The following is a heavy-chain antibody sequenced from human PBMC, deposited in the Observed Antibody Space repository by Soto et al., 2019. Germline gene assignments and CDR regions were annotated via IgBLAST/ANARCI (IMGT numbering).Heavy chain of an antibody. V-gene: IGHV3-30*18. CDR1: GFTFSSYG. J-gene: IGHJ4*02. CDR3: AKDPRGYCSGGSCESLDY. CDR2: ISYDGSNK. Sequence: QVQLVESGGGVVQPGRSLRLSCAASGFTFSSYGMHWVRQAPGKGLEWVAVISYDGSNKYYADSVKGRFTISRDNSKNTVYLQMNSLRAEDTAVYYCAKDPRGYCSGGSCESLDYWGQGTLVTVSS. D-gene: IGHD2-15*01.